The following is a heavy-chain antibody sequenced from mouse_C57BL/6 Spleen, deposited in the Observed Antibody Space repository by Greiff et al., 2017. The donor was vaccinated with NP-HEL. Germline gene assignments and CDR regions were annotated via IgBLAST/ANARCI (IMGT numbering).Heavy chain of an antibody. CDR1: GYTFTSCW. V-gene: IGHV1-61*01. Sequence: QVQLQQPGAELVRPGSSVKLSCKASGYTFTSCWMDWVKQRPGQGLEWIGNIYPSDSETHYNQKFKDKATLTVDKSSSTAYMQLSSLTSEDSAVYYCARTYLLWSYYAMDYWGQGTSVTVSS. J-gene: IGHJ4*01. CDR2: IYPSDSET. CDR3: ARTYLLWSYYAMDY. D-gene: IGHD2-1*01.